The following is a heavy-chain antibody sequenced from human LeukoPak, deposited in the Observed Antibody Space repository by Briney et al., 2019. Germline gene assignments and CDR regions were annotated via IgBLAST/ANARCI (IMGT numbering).Heavy chain of an antibody. Sequence: SETPSLTCTVSGGSISSYYWSWIRQPPGKGLEWIGYVYYSGTTNYNPSLKSRVTISVDTSKNQFSLKLSSVTAADTAVYYCARSLRSSSWYYNWFDPWGQGTLVTVSS. CDR3: ARSLRSSSWYYNWFDP. CDR1: GGSISSYY. D-gene: IGHD6-13*01. J-gene: IGHJ5*02. V-gene: IGHV4-59*01. CDR2: VYYSGTT.